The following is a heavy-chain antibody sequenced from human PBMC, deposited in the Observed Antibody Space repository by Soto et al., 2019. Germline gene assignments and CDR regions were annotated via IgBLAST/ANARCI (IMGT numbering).Heavy chain of an antibody. D-gene: IGHD6-6*01. CDR3: ANPGIAARPG. Sequence: AGGPLRLSCGASGFTFSSYAMSWVRQAPGKGLEWVSAISGSGGSTYYADSVKGRFTISRDNSKNTLYLQMNSLRAEDTAVYYCANPGIAARPGWGQGTLVTVSS. V-gene: IGHV3-23*01. CDR2: ISGSGGST. CDR1: GFTFSSYA. J-gene: IGHJ4*02.